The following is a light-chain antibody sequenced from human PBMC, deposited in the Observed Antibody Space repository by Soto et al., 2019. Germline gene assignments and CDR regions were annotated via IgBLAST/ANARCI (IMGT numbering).Light chain of an antibody. V-gene: IGLV2-23*02. Sequence: QSALTQPASVSGSPGQSITISCTGTSSDVGSHNLVSWYQQHPGKAPKLIIYEVNKRPSGVSNRFSGSKFGNTASLTIFGLQTEDEADYYCCSFAGSGTYVFGTGTKLTVL. CDR3: CSFAGSGTYV. CDR2: EVN. CDR1: SSDVGSHNL. J-gene: IGLJ1*01.